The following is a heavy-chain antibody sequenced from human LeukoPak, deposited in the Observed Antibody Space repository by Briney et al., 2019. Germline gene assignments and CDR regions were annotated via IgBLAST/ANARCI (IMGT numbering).Heavy chain of an antibody. V-gene: IGHV1-8*01. D-gene: IGHD4-11*01. Sequence: ASVKVSCKASVYTFTRYDINWVRQATGQGLEWMGWMNPNSGNTGYAQKFQGRVTMTRNTSISTAYMELSSLRSEDTAVYYCACLYSNYYYYGMDVWGQGTTVTVSS. CDR2: MNPNSGNT. CDR1: VYTFTRYD. CDR3: ACLYSNYYYYGMDV. J-gene: IGHJ6*02.